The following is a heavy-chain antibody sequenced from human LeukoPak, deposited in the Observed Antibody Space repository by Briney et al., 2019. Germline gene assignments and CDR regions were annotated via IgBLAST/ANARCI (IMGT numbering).Heavy chain of an antibody. D-gene: IGHD3-22*01. V-gene: IGHV4-59*01. Sequence: SETLSLTCTVSGGSISNYYWSWIRQPPGKGLEWIGYIYYSGNTNYKPSLKSRVIISVDTSKNQFSLKLSSVTAADTAVYYCARTPYYYDSSGFSYYFDYWGQGTLVTISS. CDR2: IYYSGNT. CDR3: ARTPYYYDSSGFSYYFDY. CDR1: GGSISNYY. J-gene: IGHJ4*02.